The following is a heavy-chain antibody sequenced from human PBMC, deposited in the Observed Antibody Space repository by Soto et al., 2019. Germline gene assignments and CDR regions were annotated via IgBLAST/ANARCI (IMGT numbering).Heavy chain of an antibody. V-gene: IGHV1-18*01. D-gene: IGHD1-1*01. Sequence: QVHLVQSGAEVKKPGASVKVSCKGSGYIFTTYGITWVRQAPGQGLEWMGWISAHNGNTNYAQKLQGRVTVTRDTSTSTAYMELRKLRSDDTAVSYCARGRYGDYWGQGALVTVSS. CDR2: ISAHNGNT. CDR3: ARGRYGDY. J-gene: IGHJ4*02. CDR1: GYIFTTYG.